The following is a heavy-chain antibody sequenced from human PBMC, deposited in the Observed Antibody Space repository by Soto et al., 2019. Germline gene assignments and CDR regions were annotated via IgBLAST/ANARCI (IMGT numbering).Heavy chain of an antibody. J-gene: IGHJ5*02. CDR2: INHSGST. CDR1: GGSISGYY. D-gene: IGHD2-2*01. V-gene: IGHV4-34*01. Sequence: QVQLQQWGAGLLEPAETLSLTCAVYGGSISGYYWSWIRQPPAKGLEWIGEINHSGSTNYNPSLKSRVTISVDTSSNQFSLKLSSVTAADMAVYYCARTRGAIVVVPAAIAWFDPWGQGTLVTVSS. CDR3: ARTRGAIVVVPAAIAWFDP.